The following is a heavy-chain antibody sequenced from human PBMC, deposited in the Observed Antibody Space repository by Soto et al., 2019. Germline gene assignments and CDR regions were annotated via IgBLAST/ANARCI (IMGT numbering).Heavy chain of an antibody. CDR3: AQGASRGYDFWSGYTPFDP. CDR1: GFTFSSYA. CDR2: ISGSGGST. J-gene: IGHJ5*02. V-gene: IGHV3-23*01. D-gene: IGHD3-3*01. Sequence: EVQLLESGGGLVQPGGSLRLSCAASGFTFSSYAMSCVRQAPGKGLEWVSAISGSGGSTYYADSVKGRFTISRDNSRNTLYLKMKSLRAEYTAVYYCAQGASRGYDFWSGYTPFDPWGQGTLVTVSS.